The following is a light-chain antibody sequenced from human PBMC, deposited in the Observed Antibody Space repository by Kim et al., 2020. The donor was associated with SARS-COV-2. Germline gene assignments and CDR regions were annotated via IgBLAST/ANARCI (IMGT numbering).Light chain of an antibody. Sequence: EIVLTQSPATLSLSPGEKATLSCRASRSVSTYLAWYQQKPGQAPRLLMYDASYRATGVPARFSGSGSGTDFTLTISSLEPEDFAVYYCQHRSNWPIAFGGGTKVDIK. CDR1: RSVSTY. V-gene: IGKV3-11*01. CDR3: QHRSNWPIA. CDR2: DAS. J-gene: IGKJ4*01.